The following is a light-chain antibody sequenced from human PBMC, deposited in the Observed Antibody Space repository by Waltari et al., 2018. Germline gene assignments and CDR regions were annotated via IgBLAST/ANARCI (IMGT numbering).Light chain of an antibody. Sequence: QSALTQPASVSESPGQSITISCPATSSDLGAYNYVFWYQQHPGKAPKLMISDVTNRPSGVSNRFSGSKSGNTASLTISGLQAEDEADYYCTSYTSSNTWVFGGGTKLTVL. CDR1: SSDLGAYNY. J-gene: IGLJ3*02. V-gene: IGLV2-14*03. CDR2: DVT. CDR3: TSYTSSNTWV.